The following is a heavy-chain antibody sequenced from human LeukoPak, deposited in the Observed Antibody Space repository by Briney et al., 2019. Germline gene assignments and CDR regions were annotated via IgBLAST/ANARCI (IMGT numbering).Heavy chain of an antibody. J-gene: IGHJ4*02. Sequence: GGSLRLSCAASGFTFSSYTMTWVRQAPGKGLEWVSGISGSGDSTYYADSVKGRFTISRDNSKNTLHLQMNSLRAEDTAVYYCSKDQTPYYWGQGTLVTVSS. CDR1: GFTFSSYT. V-gene: IGHV3-23*01. CDR2: ISGSGDST. CDR3: SKDQTPYY.